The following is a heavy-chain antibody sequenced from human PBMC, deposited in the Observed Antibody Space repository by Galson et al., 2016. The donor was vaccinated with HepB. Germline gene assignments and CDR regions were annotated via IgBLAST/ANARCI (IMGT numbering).Heavy chain of an antibody. V-gene: IGHV4-39*02. CDR2: IYHSGNT. J-gene: IGHJ6*03. D-gene: IGHD3-9*01. CDR3: AREITYYNVLTGYFDHSYYYMDV. CDR1: GGSINTNNYY. Sequence: SETLSLTCSVSGGSINTNNYYWVWIRQPPGKGLEWIGSIYHSGNTFYNPSLKSRVSISVDTSKNQFSLNVSYVTAADTAVYYCAREITYYNVLTGYFDHSYYYMDVWGKGTTVTVSS.